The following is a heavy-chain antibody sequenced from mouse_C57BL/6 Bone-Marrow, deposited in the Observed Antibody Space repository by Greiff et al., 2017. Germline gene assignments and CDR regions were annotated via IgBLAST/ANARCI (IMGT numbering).Heavy chain of an antibody. CDR1: GYTFTSYD. CDR3: ARLEFDGSSGDWYFDV. Sequence: VQLQQSGPELVKPGASVKLSCKASGYTFTSYDINWVKQRPGQGLDWIGWICPRAGSTKYNEQFKGKATLTVDTSSSTAYMELHSLTSEDSAVYFCARLEFDGSSGDWYFDVWGTGTTVTVSS. D-gene: IGHD1-1*01. CDR2: ICPRAGST. V-gene: IGHV1-85*01. J-gene: IGHJ1*03.